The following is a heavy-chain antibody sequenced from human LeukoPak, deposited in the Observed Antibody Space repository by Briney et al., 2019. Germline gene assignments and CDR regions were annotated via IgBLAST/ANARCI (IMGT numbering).Heavy chain of an antibody. D-gene: IGHD4-11*01. V-gene: IGHV4-59*08. CDR3: ARHDYSNPRLDY. CDR1: DGSISNYY. J-gene: IGHJ4*02. CDR2: ISYSGYT. Sequence: NPSETLSLTCTVSDGSISNYYWSWIRQPPGKGLEWIGYISYSGYTNYNPSLKSRVTMSVDTSKNKFSLRLGSVTAADTAVYYCARHDYSNPRLDYWGQGTLVTVSS.